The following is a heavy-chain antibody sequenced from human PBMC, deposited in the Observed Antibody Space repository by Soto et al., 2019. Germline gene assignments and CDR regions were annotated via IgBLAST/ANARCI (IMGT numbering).Heavy chain of an antibody. CDR2: IWYDGSNK. D-gene: IGHD4-17*01. CDR3: ASAPIYGDYMNYYYMDV. J-gene: IGHJ6*03. V-gene: IGHV3-33*01. CDR1: GFTFSSYG. Sequence: GGSLRLSCAASGFTFSSYGMHWVRQAPGKGLEWVAVIWYDGSNKYYADSVKGRFTISRDNSKNTLYLQMNSLRAEDTAVYYCASAPIYGDYMNYYYMDVWGKGTTVTVSS.